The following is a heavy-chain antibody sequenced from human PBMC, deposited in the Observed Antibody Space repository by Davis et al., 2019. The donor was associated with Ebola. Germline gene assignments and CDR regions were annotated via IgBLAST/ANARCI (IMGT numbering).Heavy chain of an antibody. D-gene: IGHD6-19*01. CDR2: ISAHEDDK. CDR3: ARSFSSGWYDY. CDR1: GFTFSKSA. V-gene: IGHV3-30*04. J-gene: IGHJ4*02. Sequence: PGGSLRLSCVASGFTFSKSAIHWVRQAPGKGLEWVAVISAHEDDKYYADSVKGRFSISRDDSQNTVFLQMNTLGGGDTGTYYCARSFSSGWYDYWGQGTLVTVSS.